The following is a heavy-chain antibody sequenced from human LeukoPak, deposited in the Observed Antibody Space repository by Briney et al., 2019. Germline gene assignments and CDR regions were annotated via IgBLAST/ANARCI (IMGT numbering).Heavy chain of an antibody. D-gene: IGHD6-19*01. CDR3: AREGGESSGWYYFDY. V-gene: IGHV3-30-3*01. CDR2: ISYDGSNK. J-gene: IGHJ4*02. Sequence: PGGSLRLSCAASGFTFSSYAMHRVRQAPGKGLEWVAVISYDGSNKYYADSVKGRFTISRDNSKNTLYLQMNSLRAEDTAVYYCAREGGESSGWYYFDYWGQGTLVTVSS. CDR1: GFTFSSYA.